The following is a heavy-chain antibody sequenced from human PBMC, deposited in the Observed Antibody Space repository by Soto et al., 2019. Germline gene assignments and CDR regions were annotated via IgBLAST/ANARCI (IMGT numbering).Heavy chain of an antibody. Sequence: EVQLVESGGGLVKPGGSLRLSCAASGFTFSSYSMNWVRQAPGKGLEWVSSISSSSSYIYYADSVKGRFTISRDNAKNSLYLQMNSLRAEDTAVYYCARGPGTTGDYFDYWGQGTLVTVSS. V-gene: IGHV3-21*01. CDR3: ARGPGTTGDYFDY. CDR1: GFTFSSYS. J-gene: IGHJ4*02. D-gene: IGHD1-7*01. CDR2: ISSSSSYI.